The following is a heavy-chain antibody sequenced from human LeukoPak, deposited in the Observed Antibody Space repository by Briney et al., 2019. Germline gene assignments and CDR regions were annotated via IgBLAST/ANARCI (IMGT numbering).Heavy chain of an antibody. J-gene: IGHJ3*02. D-gene: IGHD2-15*01. CDR3: VRDTREDCSGDSCFWDDAFDI. CDR1: GDSITSYY. Sequence: SETLSLTCTVSGDSITSYYWSWIRQPPGKGLEWIGHKYHNRRPNYNPSLRSRVAISVDTSKNQLSLKLSSVTAADTAVYYCVRDTREDCSGDSCFWDDAFDIWGQGTAVIVSS. CDR2: KYHNRRP. V-gene: IGHV4-59*01.